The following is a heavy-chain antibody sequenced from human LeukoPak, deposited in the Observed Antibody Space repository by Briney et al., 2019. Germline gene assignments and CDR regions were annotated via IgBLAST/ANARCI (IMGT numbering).Heavy chain of an antibody. J-gene: IGHJ4*02. CDR1: GYTFTSYD. D-gene: IGHD6-13*01. V-gene: IGHV1-8*01. CDR2: MNPNSGNT. CDR3: AIIAAARYGLDY. Sequence: GSVKVSCKASGYTFTSYDINWVRQATGQGLEWMGWMNPNSGNTGYAQKFQGRVTMTRNTSISTAYMELSSLRSEDTAVYYCAIIAAARYGLDYWGQGTLVTVSS.